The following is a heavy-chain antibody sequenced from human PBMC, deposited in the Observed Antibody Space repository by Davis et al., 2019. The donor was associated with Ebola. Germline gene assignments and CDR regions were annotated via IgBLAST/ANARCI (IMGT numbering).Heavy chain of an antibody. CDR3: ARAQFPTTSDH. D-gene: IGHD1-1*01. CDR1: GGTFSSYT. V-gene: IGHV1-69*02. Sequence: SVKVSCKASGGTFSSYTISWVRQAPGQGLEWMGRIIPILGIANYAQNVQGRVTMTTDTSTSTAYMEVGSLRSDDTAVYYCARAQFPTTSDHWGQGTLVTVSS. CDR2: IIPILGIA. J-gene: IGHJ4*02.